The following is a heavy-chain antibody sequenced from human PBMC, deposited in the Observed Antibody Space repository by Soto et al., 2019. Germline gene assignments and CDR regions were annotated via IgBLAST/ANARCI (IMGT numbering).Heavy chain of an antibody. CDR3: ARDLPGDAQGLDY. D-gene: IGHD2-21*02. CDR1: GFTFDIYS. V-gene: IGHV3-21*02. Sequence: VQLVESGGGLVQPGGSLRLSCAASGFTFDIYSMNWIRQAPGKALEWVASIPSGSRYIYYADSMKGRFTISRDDAKNSVYLQMNSLRVEDTAIYYCARDLPGDAQGLDYWGQGTLVTVSS. CDR2: IPSGSRYI. J-gene: IGHJ4*02.